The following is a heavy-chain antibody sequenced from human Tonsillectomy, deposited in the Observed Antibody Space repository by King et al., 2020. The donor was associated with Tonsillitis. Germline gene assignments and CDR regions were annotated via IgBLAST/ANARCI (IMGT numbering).Heavy chain of an antibody. D-gene: IGHD1-26*01. V-gene: IGHV3-7*01. CDR1: GFTFSSYW. CDR3: AREKLPAACLDY. CDR2: IKQDGSEK. J-gene: IGHJ4*02. Sequence: VQLVESGGGLVQPGGSLRLSCAASGFTFSSYWMSWVRQAPGKGLEWVANIKQDGSEKYYVDSVKGRFTIPRDNAKNSLYLQMKSLRAADTAVYYCAREKLPAACLDYWGQGTLVTVSS.